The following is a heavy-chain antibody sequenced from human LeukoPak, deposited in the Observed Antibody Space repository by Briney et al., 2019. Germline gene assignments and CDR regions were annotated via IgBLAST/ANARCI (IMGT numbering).Heavy chain of an antibody. V-gene: IGHV3-11*01. Sequence: PGGSLRLCCAASGFTFSDYYMSWIRQATGKGLEWVSYISSSGSTIYYAGSVKGRFTISRDNAKNSLYLQMNSLRAEDTALYHCARNVGPDATYYGMDVWGQGTTVTVPS. CDR3: ARNVGPDATYYGMDV. CDR1: GFTFSDYY. J-gene: IGHJ6*02. CDR2: ISSSGSTI. D-gene: IGHD2-2*01.